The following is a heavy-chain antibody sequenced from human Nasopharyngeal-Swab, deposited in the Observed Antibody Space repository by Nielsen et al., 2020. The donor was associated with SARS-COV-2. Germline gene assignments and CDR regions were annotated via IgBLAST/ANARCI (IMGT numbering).Heavy chain of an antibody. CDR3: ARGAAVIYYYYMDV. J-gene: IGHJ6*03. D-gene: IGHD6-19*01. CDR1: GYTFTKYA. Sequence: ASVKVSCKASGYTFTKYAISWVRQAPGQGLEWMGWISTYNGNTNYAQKFQGRVTMTTDTSTSTAYMELRTLKSDDTAVYYCARGAAVIYYYYMDVWGKGTTVTVSS. CDR2: ISTYNGNT. V-gene: IGHV1-18*01.